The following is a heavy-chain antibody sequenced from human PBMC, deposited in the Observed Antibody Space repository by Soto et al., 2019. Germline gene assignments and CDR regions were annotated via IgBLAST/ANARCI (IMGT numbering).Heavy chain of an antibody. J-gene: IGHJ5*02. Sequence: QVQLVESGGGLVKPGGSLRLSCAASGFTFSDYYMSWIRQAPGKGLEWVSYISSSSSYTNYADSVKGRFTISRDNAKNSLYLQMNSLRAEDTAVYYCARDGVAVAGTPWEAWGQGTLVTVSS. CDR1: GFTFSDYY. D-gene: IGHD6-19*01. V-gene: IGHV3-11*06. CDR2: ISSSSSYT. CDR3: ARDGVAVAGTPWEA.